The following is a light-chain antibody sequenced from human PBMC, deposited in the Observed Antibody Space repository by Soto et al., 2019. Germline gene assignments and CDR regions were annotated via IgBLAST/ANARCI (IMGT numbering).Light chain of an antibody. J-gene: IGKJ1*01. CDR3: QQVNSYPWT. CDR2: AAS. V-gene: IGKV1-9*01. CDR1: QGIGSY. Sequence: DIQLTQSPSFLSASVGDRVTITCRASQGIGSYLAWYQQKPGKAPKLLIYAASTLQSGVPSRFSGSGSGTEVTLTISSLQPEDSASYYCQQVNSYPWTFGQGTKVEIE.